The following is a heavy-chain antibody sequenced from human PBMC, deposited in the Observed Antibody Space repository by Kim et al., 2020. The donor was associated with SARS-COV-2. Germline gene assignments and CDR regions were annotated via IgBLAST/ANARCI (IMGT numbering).Heavy chain of an antibody. CDR1: GYTFTSYA. D-gene: IGHD2-2*01. V-gene: IGHV1-3*01. CDR3: ARGLCSSTSCYVFTGMDV. CDR2: INAGNGNT. Sequence: ASVKVSCKASGYTFTSYAMHWVRQAPGQRLEWMGWINAGNGNTKYSQKFQGRVTITRDTSASTAYMELSSLRSEDTAVYYCARGLCSSTSCYVFTGMDVWGQGTTVTVSS. J-gene: IGHJ6*02.